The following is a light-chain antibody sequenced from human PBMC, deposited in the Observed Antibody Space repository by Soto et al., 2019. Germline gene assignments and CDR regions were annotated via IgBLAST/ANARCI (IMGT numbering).Light chain of an antibody. J-gene: IGKJ5*01. Sequence: EIVLTQSPATLSLSPGERATLSCRASQSVSSYLAWYQQKPGQAPRLLIYDASNRATGIPARVSGSGSGTDFTLTISRLEPEDFAVYYCQQRSNWPTFGQGTRLEIK. V-gene: IGKV3-11*01. CDR1: QSVSSY. CDR2: DAS. CDR3: QQRSNWPT.